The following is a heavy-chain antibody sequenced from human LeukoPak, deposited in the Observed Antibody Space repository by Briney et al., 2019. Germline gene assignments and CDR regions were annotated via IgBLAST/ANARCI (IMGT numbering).Heavy chain of an antibody. D-gene: IGHD5-18*01. V-gene: IGHV3-21*01. CDR2: ISSSSTYI. CDR3: AREPTAMIL. CDR1: AFSFSSHD. J-gene: IGHJ4*02. Sequence: GGSLRLSCAASAFSFSSHDMSWVRQAPGKGLEWVSSISSSSTYIYYADSVKGRFTISRDNAKNSLYLQMNSLRAEDTAVYYCAREPTAMILWGQGTLVTVSS.